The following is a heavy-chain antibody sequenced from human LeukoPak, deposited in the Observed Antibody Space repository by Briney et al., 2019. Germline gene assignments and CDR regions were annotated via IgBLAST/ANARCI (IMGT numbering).Heavy chain of an antibody. CDR1: GFTFSSYS. J-gene: IGHJ4*02. D-gene: IGHD6-19*01. Sequence: GGSLRLSCAASGFTFSSYSMNWVRQAPGKGLEWVSAISGSGGSTYYADSVKGRFTISRDNSKNTLYLQMNSLRAEDTAVYYCAKDPNSSGWYGGAYWGQGTLVTVSS. CDR3: AKDPNSSGWYGGAY. V-gene: IGHV3-23*01. CDR2: ISGSGGST.